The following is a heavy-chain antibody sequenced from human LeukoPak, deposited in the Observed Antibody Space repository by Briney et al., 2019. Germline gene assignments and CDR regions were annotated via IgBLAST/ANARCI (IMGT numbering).Heavy chain of an antibody. D-gene: IGHD3-22*01. J-gene: IGHJ4*02. CDR3: ATDDSGGYYGSFDY. CDR1: GFTFSSYA. CDR2: ISYDGSNK. Sequence: GRSLRLSCAASGFTFSSYAMHWVRQAPGKGLEWVSAISYDGSNKHYADSVKGRFTISRDNSKNTLFLQMNSLRGDDTAAYYCATDDSGGYYGSFDYWGQGTLVTVSS. V-gene: IGHV3-30*01.